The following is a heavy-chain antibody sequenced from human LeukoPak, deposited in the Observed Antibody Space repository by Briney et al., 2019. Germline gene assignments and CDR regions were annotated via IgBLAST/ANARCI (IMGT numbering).Heavy chain of an antibody. CDR2: ITGSGGST. V-gene: IGHV3-21*01. J-gene: IGHJ5*02. Sequence: PGGSLRLSCAASGFTFSIHGMNWVRQGPGKGLEWVSGITGSGGSTYYADSVKGRFTISRDNAKNSLYLQMNSLRAEDTAVYYCARNYDSSGYYFGWFDPWGQGTLVTVSS. CDR3: ARNYDSSGYYFGWFDP. D-gene: IGHD3-22*01. CDR1: GFTFSIHG.